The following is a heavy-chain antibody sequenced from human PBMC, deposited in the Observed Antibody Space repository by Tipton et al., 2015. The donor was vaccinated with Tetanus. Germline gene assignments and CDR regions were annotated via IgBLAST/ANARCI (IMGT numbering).Heavy chain of an antibody. CDR1: GGSISSGNYY. D-gene: IGHD3-10*01. CDR2: LYFSGRT. V-gene: IGHV4-39*01. Sequence: TLSLTCTVSGGSISSGNYYWGWIRQPPGKGLEWIGSLYFSGRTYYGPPLKSRVTISVDTSNNQFSLKLTSVTAADSAVYYCARHESLVGGSYDYWGQGTLVTVSS. CDR3: ARHESLVGGSYDY. J-gene: IGHJ4*02.